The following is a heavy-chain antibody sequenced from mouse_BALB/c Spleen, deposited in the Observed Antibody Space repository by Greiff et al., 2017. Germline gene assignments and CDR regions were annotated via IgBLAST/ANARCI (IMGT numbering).Heavy chain of an antibody. CDR3: ARFITTATPFYYFDY. J-gene: IGHJ2*01. Sequence: VKLQESGPELVKPGASVRISCKASGYTFTSYYIHWVKQRPGQGLEWIGWIYPGNVNTKYNEKFKGKATLTADKSSSTAYMQLSSLTSEDSAVYFCARFITTATPFYYFDYWGQGTTLTVSS. D-gene: IGHD1-2*01. V-gene: IGHV1S56*01. CDR1: GYTFTSYY. CDR2: IYPGNVNT.